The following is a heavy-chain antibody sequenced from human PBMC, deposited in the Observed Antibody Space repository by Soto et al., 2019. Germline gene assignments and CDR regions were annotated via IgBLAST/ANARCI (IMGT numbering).Heavy chain of an antibody. V-gene: IGHV4-38-2*01. D-gene: IGHD5-12*01. CDR3: ARVAGMATILAFDFDY. CDR1: GYSISSGYY. Sequence: SETLSLTCAVSGYSISSGYYWGWIRQPPGKGLEWIGSIYHSGSTYYNPSLKSRVTISVDTSKNQFSLKLSSVTAADTAVYYCARVAGMATILAFDFDYWGQGTLVTVSS. CDR2: IYHSGST. J-gene: IGHJ4*02.